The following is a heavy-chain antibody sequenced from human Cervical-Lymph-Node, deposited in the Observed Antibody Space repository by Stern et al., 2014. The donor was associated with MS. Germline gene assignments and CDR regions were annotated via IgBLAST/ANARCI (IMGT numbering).Heavy chain of an antibody. CDR2: IQQSGAT. V-gene: IGHV1-46*02. Sequence: QVQLVESGSEVKKPGASVKVSCKASEYTHNNYLIHWVRQAPGQRPDWMGAIQQSGATNYAHKVQDRVTMTTDASTSTFYMELSRLRSEDTAVYYCAVRYCSGGRCYSVPDVWGQGTTVIVSS. J-gene: IGHJ6*02. D-gene: IGHD2-15*01. CDR3: AVRYCSGGRCYSVPDV. CDR1: EYTHNNYL.